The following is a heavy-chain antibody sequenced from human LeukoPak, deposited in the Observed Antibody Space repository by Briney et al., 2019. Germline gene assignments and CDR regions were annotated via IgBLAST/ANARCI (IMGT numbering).Heavy chain of an antibody. J-gene: IGHJ3*02. CDR2: ISAYNGNT. D-gene: IGHD2-2*01. Sequence: ASVKVSCKASGYTFTSYGISWVRQAPGQGLEWMGWISAYNGNTNYAQKLQGRVTMTTDTSTSTAYMELRSLRSDDTAVYYCARERRVVVPAALHDAFDIWGQGTMVTVSS. CDR3: ARERRVVVPAALHDAFDI. V-gene: IGHV1-18*01. CDR1: GYTFTSYG.